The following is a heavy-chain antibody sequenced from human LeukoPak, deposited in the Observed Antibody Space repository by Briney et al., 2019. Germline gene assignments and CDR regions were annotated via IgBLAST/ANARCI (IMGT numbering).Heavy chain of an antibody. CDR3: ARGSWQLAKEVY. V-gene: IGHV4-39*07. D-gene: IGHD6-6*01. J-gene: IGHJ4*02. CDR1: GGSISTSSYY. CDR2: IYYSGST. Sequence: SETLSLTCTVSGGSISTSSYYWGWIRQPPGKGLECIGNIYYSGSTYYNPSLKSRVTISVDTSKNQFSLKLSSVTAADTAVYYCARGSWQLAKEVYWGQGTLVTVSS.